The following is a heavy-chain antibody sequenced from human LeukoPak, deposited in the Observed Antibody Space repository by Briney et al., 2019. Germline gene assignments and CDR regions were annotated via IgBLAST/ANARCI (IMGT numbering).Heavy chain of an antibody. V-gene: IGHV3-21*01. J-gene: IGHJ6*02. CDR3: ARASPPRVATIYYGMDV. Sequence: KTGGSLRLSCAASGFTFSSYSMNWVRQAPGKGLEWVSSISSSSSYIYYADSVKGRFTISRDNTKNSLYLQMNSLRAEDTAVYYCARASPPRVATIYYGMDVWGQGTTVTVSS. CDR1: GFTFSSYS. D-gene: IGHD5-12*01. CDR2: ISSSSSYI.